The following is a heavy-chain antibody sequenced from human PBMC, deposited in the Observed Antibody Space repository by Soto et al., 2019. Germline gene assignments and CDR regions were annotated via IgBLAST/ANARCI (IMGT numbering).Heavy chain of an antibody. CDR3: ARDKSSVMALMDV. CDR2: IYYSGST. Sequence: SETLSLTCTVSGGSISSGGYYWSWIRQHPGKGLEWIGYIYYSGSTYYNPSLKSRVTISVDTSKNQFSLKLSSVTAADTAVYYCARDKSSVMALMDVWGQGTTVTVSS. CDR1: GGSISSGGYY. J-gene: IGHJ6*02. V-gene: IGHV4-31*03. D-gene: IGHD2-8*01.